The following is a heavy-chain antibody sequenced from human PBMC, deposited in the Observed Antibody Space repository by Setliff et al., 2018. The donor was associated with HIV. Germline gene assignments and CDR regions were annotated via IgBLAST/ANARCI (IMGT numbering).Heavy chain of an antibody. CDR1: RFTFSIYW. CDR3: AREAGYGPPAAMGTDFDY. V-gene: IGHV3-74*03. CDR2: INRDGTTT. Sequence: GGSLRLSCAASRFTFSIYWMHWVRQAPGKGLVWVSRINRDGTTTTYADSVKGRFTFSRDNSKNTVYRQMNSLRAEDTVVYYCAREAGYGPPAAMGTDFDYWGQGNLVTVSS. J-gene: IGHJ4*02. D-gene: IGHD2-2*01.